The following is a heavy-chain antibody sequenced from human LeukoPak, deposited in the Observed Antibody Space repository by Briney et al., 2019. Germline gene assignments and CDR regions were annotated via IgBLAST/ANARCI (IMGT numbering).Heavy chain of an antibody. CDR2: SYYSGST. CDR3: ARTYYYDSSGKTVWFDP. J-gene: IGHJ5*02. V-gene: IGHV4-31*03. Sequence: SETLSLTCTVSGGSISSGGYYWSWIRPHPGKGLEWIGYSYYSGSTYYNPSLKSRVTISVDTSNNQFSLKLSSVTAADTAVYYCARTYYYDSSGKTVWFDPWGQGTLVTVSS. CDR1: GGSISSGGYY. D-gene: IGHD3-22*01.